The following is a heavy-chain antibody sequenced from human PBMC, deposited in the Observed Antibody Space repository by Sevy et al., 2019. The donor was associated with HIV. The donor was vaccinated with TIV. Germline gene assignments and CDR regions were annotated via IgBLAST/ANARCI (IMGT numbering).Heavy chain of an antibody. V-gene: IGHV1-2*02. Sequence: ASVKVSCKASGYTFTGYYMHWVRQTPGQGLEWVGWINTLSGGTNYAQKFQDRATMTRDTSISTAYTEVTRLRPGDTAVFYCARGFSGYDLFPSGFDYWGQGTLVTVSS. J-gene: IGHJ4*02. D-gene: IGHD5-12*01. CDR2: INTLSGGT. CDR1: GYTFTGYY. CDR3: ARGFSGYDLFPSGFDY.